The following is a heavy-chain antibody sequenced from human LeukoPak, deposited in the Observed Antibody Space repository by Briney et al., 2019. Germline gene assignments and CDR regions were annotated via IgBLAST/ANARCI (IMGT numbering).Heavy chain of an antibody. CDR3: ARKQVATSFRDY. Sequence: PSETLSLTCTVSGGSTSSYYWDWIRHPQGRGRGWIGNIFSGGTYNNPSLKSRVTISVDTSNNRFSLILNSVTAADTAVYYCARKQVATSFRDYWGQGTLVTVSS. V-gene: IGHV4-39*01. D-gene: IGHD5-24*01. CDR2: IFSGGT. CDR1: GGSTSSYY. J-gene: IGHJ4*02.